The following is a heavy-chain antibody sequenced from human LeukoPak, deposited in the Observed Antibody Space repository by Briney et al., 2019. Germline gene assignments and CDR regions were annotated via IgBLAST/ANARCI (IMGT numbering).Heavy chain of an antibody. D-gene: IGHD6-6*01. CDR1: GGSISSYY. Sequence: SETLSLTCTVSGGSISSYYWSWIRQPPGKGLEWIGYIYHSGSTYYNPSLKSRVTISVDRSKNQFSLKLSSVTAADTAMYYCARINSSSSGGFDYWGQGTLVTVSS. V-gene: IGHV4-59*12. CDR3: ARINSSSSGGFDY. J-gene: IGHJ4*02. CDR2: IYHSGST.